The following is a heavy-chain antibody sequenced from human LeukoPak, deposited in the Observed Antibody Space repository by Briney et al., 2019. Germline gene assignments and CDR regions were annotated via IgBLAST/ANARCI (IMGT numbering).Heavy chain of an antibody. CDR3: ARRWFGDEFDY. V-gene: IGHV4-59*08. D-gene: IGHD3-10*01. CDR2: IYYSGST. J-gene: IGHJ4*02. CDR1: GGSISSYY. Sequence: SETLSLTRTVSGGSISSYYWSWIRQPPGKGLEWIGYIYYSGSTNYNPSLKSRATISVDTSKNQFSLKLSSVTAADTAVYYCARRWFGDEFDYWGQGTLVTVSS.